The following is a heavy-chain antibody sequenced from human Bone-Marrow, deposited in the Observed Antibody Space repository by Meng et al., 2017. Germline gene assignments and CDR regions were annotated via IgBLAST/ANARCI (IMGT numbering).Heavy chain of an antibody. V-gene: IGHV1-2*06. J-gene: IGHJ4*02. CDR2: INPKSGDT. CDR3: ARDEDISAAGKLFGDY. D-gene: IGHD6-13*01. Sequence: VQLGQAGAVVRKPGAQVKVSCKASGYTFPDYYLPWVRRALGQGLEWMGRINPKSGDTHYAQKFQGRVTMTGDTSISTAYMELSGLRSDDTAMYYCARDEDISAAGKLFGDYWGQGTLVTVSS. CDR1: GYTFPDYY.